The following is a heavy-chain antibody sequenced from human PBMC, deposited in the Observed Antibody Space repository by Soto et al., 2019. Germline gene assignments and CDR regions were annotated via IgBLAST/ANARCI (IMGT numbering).Heavy chain of an antibody. CDR3: AAPNCSGGSCYFFFDY. D-gene: IGHD2-15*01. Sequence: SATLSLSCTVSGGSSSSSSYYWGWIRQPPGKGLEWIGSIYYSGSTYYNPSLKSRVTISVDTSKNQFSLKLSSVTAADTAVYYCAAPNCSGGSCYFFFDYWGQGTLVTVSS. V-gene: IGHV4-39*01. CDR1: GGSSSSSSYY. CDR2: IYYSGST. J-gene: IGHJ4*02.